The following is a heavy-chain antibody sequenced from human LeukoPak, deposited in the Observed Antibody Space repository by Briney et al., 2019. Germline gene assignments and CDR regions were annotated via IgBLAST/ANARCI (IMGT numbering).Heavy chain of an antibody. D-gene: IGHD6-19*01. J-gene: IGHJ4*02. Sequence: GGSLRLSCAASGFAFSSYAMSWVRQAPGKGLEWVSAISGSGGSTYYADSVKGRFTISRDNSKNTLYLQMNSLRAEDTAVYYCAKDRYVAAVAVTLFDYWGQGTLVTVSS. CDR1: GFAFSSYA. CDR2: ISGSGGST. V-gene: IGHV3-23*01. CDR3: AKDRYVAAVAVTLFDY.